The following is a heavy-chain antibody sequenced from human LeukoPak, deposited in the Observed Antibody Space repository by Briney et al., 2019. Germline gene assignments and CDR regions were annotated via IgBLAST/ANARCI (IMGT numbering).Heavy chain of an antibody. CDR3: ARARGGTSLDF. Sequence: GGSLRLSCAASGFTFSNYVLHWVRQAPAKGLEWVAVISYDGSNQYYADSVKGRFTISRDNSKNTLYLHMNSLRAEDTAVYYCARARGGTSLDFWGQEPWSPSPQ. V-gene: IGHV3-30-3*01. CDR2: ISYDGSNQ. J-gene: IGHJ4*01. CDR1: GFTFSNYV. D-gene: IGHD3-10*01.